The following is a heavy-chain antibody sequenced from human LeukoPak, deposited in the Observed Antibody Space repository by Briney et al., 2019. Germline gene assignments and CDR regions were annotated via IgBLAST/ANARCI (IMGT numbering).Heavy chain of an antibody. Sequence: GGSLRLSCAASGFTFSNYAMHWVRQAPGKGLEWVATTSFDVSIKYYADSVKGRFTISRDNSKNTLYLQMNSLRAEDTAVYYCGRRVGCNSGPFDSWGRGTLVTVSS. CDR1: GFTFSNYA. CDR2: TSFDVSIK. V-gene: IGHV3-30*04. J-gene: IGHJ4*02. D-gene: IGHD2/OR15-2a*01. CDR3: GRRVGCNSGPFDS.